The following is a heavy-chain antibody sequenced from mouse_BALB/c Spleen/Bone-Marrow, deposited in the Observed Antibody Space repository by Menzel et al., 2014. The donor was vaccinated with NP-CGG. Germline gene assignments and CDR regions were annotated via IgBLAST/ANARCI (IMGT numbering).Heavy chain of an antibody. D-gene: IGHD2-10*02. Sequence: EVKLVESGGGLVKPGGSLKLSCAASGFTFSSYAMSWVRPTPEKRLEWVASISSGGSTYYPDSVKGRFTISRDNARNILYLQMSSLRSEDTAMYYCAREEYGQKVYAMDYWGQGTSVTVSS. CDR2: ISSGGST. V-gene: IGHV5-6-5*01. CDR3: AREEYGQKVYAMDY. CDR1: GFTFSSYA. J-gene: IGHJ4*01.